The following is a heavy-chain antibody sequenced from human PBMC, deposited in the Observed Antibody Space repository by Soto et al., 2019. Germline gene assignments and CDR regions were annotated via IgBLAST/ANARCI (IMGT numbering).Heavy chain of an antibody. CDR1: GYTFTGYA. CDR2: INAGNGNT. V-gene: IGHV1-3*01. CDR3: ARSIVVVTALDY. D-gene: IGHD2-21*02. J-gene: IGHJ4*02. Sequence: ASVKVSCKASGYTFTGYAMDLVRQAPGQRLEWMGWINAGNGNTKYSQKFQGRVTITRDTSASTAYMELSSLRSEDTAVYYCARSIVVVTALDYWGQGTLVTVSS.